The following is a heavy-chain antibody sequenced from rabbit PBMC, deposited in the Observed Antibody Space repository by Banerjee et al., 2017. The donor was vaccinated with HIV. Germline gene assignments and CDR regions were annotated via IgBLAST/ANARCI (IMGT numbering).Heavy chain of an antibody. CDR2: IYTSSGSI. CDR3: ARDPYAYISDYTL. Sequence: QSLEESGGGLVQPEGSLTLTCTASGFSFSSSYYMCGVRQAPGKGLELIACIYTSSGSIYYASWAKGRFTISKTSSTTVTLQMTSLTAADTATYFCARDPYAYISDYTLWGQGTLVTVS. CDR1: GFSFSSSYY. J-gene: IGHJ3*01. D-gene: IGHD8-1*01. V-gene: IGHV1S40*01.